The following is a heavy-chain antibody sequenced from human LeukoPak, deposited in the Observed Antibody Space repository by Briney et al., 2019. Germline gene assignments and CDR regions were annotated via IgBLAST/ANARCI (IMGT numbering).Heavy chain of an antibody. CDR1: GFTFSSYE. D-gene: IGHD3-9*01. CDR2: ISSSTTTI. V-gene: IGHV3-48*01. CDR3: ARDAGYFYFDY. Sequence: GGSLRLSCAASGFTFSSYELYWVRQAPGKGLEWISYISSSTTTIKYADSVRGRFTISRDNSKNTLYLQMNSLRAEDTAVYYCARDAGYFYFDYWGQGTLVTVSS. J-gene: IGHJ4*02.